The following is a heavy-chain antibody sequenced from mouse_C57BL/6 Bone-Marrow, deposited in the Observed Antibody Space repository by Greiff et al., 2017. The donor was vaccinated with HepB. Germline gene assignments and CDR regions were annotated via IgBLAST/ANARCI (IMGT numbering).Heavy chain of an antibody. CDR3: TASSYDYAMDY. CDR2: IRLKSDNYAT. Sequence: EVKLMESGGGLVQPGGSMKLSCVASGFTFSNYWMNWVRQSPEKGLEWVAQIRLKSDNYATHYAESVKGRFTISRDDSKSSVYLQMNNLRAEDTGIYYCTASSYDYAMDYWGQGTSVTVSS. J-gene: IGHJ4*01. V-gene: IGHV6-3*01. CDR1: GFTFSNYW. D-gene: IGHD1-1*01.